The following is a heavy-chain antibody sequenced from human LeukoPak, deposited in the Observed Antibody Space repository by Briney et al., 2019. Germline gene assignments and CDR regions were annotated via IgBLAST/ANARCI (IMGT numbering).Heavy chain of an antibody. CDR2: ISSSNTYI. D-gene: IGHD6-19*01. Sequence: GGSLRLSCAASGFTFSSYRMNWVRQAPGKGLEWVSSISSSNTYIYYADSVKGRFTISRDNAKNSLSLQMNSLRAEDTAVYYCARGAEYSGAWCQDYWGQGTLVTVSS. V-gene: IGHV3-21*01. J-gene: IGHJ4*02. CDR1: GFTFSSYR. CDR3: ARGAEYSGAWCQDY.